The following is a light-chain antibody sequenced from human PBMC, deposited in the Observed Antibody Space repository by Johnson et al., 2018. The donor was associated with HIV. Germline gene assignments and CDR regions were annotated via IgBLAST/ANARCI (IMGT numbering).Light chain of an antibody. CDR3: GTWDSRLNSYV. J-gene: IGLJ1*01. Sequence: QSVLTQPPSVSAAPGQKVTISCSGSSSNIGNNYVSWYQQLPGTAPKLLIYDTYKRFFEIPDRFSGSKSGTSATLGITGLQTGDEADYYCGTWDSRLNSYVFGTGTKGTVL. CDR2: DTY. CDR1: SSNIGNNY. V-gene: IGLV1-51*01.